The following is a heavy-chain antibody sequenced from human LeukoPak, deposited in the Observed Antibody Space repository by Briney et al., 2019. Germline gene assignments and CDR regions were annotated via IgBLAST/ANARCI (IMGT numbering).Heavy chain of an antibody. CDR3: ARELNGRDAFDI. J-gene: IGHJ3*02. V-gene: IGHV3-48*04. CDR1: GFTFSSYS. Sequence: GGSLRLSCAASGFTFSSYSMNWVRQAPGKGLEWVSYISSSSTIYYADSVKGRFTISRDNAKNSLYLQMNSLRAEDTAVYYCARELNGRDAFDIWGQGTMVTVSS. D-gene: IGHD1-1*01. CDR2: ISSSSTI.